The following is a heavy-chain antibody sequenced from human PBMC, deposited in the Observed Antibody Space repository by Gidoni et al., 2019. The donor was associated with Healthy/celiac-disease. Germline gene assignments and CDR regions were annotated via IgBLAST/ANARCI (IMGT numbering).Heavy chain of an antibody. CDR3: AKDAGIAAAGYYFDY. CDR1: GFTFDDYA. V-gene: IGHV3-9*01. CDR2: ISWNSGSI. D-gene: IGHD6-13*01. J-gene: IGHJ4*02. Sequence: EVQLVDSGGGLVQPGRSLSLSCAASGFTFDDYAMHWVRQAPGKSLGWVSGISWNSGSIGYADSVKGRFTISRDNAKNSLYLQMNSLRAEDTALYYCAKDAGIAAAGYYFDYWGQGTLVTVSS.